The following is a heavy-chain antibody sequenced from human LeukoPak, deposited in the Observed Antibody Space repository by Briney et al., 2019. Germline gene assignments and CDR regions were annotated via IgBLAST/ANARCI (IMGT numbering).Heavy chain of an antibody. CDR1: GGSFSGYY. CDR3: AREATPHHDAFDI. Sequence: NPSETLSLTCAVYGGSFSGYYWSWIRQPPGKGLVWLGEINHSGSTNYNPSLKSRVTISVDTSKNQFSLKLSSVTAADTAVYYCAREATPHHDAFDIWGQGTMVTVSS. J-gene: IGHJ3*02. D-gene: IGHD1-14*01. V-gene: IGHV4-34*01. CDR2: INHSGST.